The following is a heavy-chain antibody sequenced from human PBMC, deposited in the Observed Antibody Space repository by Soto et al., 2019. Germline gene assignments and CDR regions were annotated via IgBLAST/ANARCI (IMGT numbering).Heavy chain of an antibody. V-gene: IGHV1-3*01. Sequence: ASVKVSCKASGYTFTSYAMHWVRQAPGQRLEWMGWINAGNGNTKYSQKFQGRVTITRDTSASTAYMELSSLRSEDTAVYYCARDRGTWTTVTTFDYWGQRTLVTVSS. J-gene: IGHJ4*02. D-gene: IGHD4-17*01. CDR1: GYTFTSYA. CDR3: ARDRGTWTTVTTFDY. CDR2: INAGNGNT.